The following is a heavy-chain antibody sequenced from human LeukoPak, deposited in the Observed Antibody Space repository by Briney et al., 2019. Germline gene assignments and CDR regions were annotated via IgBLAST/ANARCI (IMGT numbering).Heavy chain of an antibody. CDR1: GFTFTSSA. Sequence: SVKVSCKASGFTFTSSAMQWVRQARGQRREWIGWIVVGSGNTNYEQKFQERVTITRDMSTSTAYMELSPLRSEDTAVYYCAADFSGLLEWELLFQFDYWGQGTLVTVSS. CDR2: IVVGSGNT. CDR3: AADFSGLLEWELLFQFDY. D-gene: IGHD1-26*01. J-gene: IGHJ4*02. V-gene: IGHV1-58*02.